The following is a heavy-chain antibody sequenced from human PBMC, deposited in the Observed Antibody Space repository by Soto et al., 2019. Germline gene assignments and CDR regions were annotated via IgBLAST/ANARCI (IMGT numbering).Heavy chain of an antibody. CDR1: GFTFRNYA. Sequence: EAQLLESGGGLVQPGGSLRLSCAASGFTFRNYAMNWVRQAPGKGLEWVSSIHGEGAGTYYADSVKGRFTVSRDDSKETPYLQMSSLRVDDTAVYYCAKDGVARNGDWDWFDPWGQGTLVTVAS. J-gene: IGHJ5*02. CDR2: IHGEGAGT. D-gene: IGHD6-19*01. CDR3: AKDGVARNGDWDWFDP. V-gene: IGHV3-23*01.